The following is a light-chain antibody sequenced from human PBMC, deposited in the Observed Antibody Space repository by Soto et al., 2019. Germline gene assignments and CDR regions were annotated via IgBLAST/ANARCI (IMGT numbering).Light chain of an antibody. CDR1: QSVSSIY. CDR2: GAS. V-gene: IGKV3-20*01. Sequence: EIVLTQSPGTLSLSPGERATLSCRASQSVSSIYFAWYQQKPGQAPRLLIYGASSRATGIPDRFSGSGSGIDFNLTISRLEPEDFAVYYCQQFGTSPPSTFGQGTRLEIK. CDR3: QQFGTSPPST. J-gene: IGKJ5*01.